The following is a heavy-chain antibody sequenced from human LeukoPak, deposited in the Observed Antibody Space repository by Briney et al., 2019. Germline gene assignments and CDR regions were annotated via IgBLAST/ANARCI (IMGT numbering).Heavy chain of an antibody. V-gene: IGHV4-59*02. CDR3: ATRKLGNDY. Sequence: SETLSLACTVSGGSVSNYYWSWIRQSPGKGLEWIGYIYYTETSYNPSLKSRVTISADTSKNQFSLKLYSVTAADTAVYYCATRKLGNDYWGQGTLVTVSS. D-gene: IGHD7-27*01. CDR2: IYYTET. J-gene: IGHJ4*02. CDR1: GGSVSNYY.